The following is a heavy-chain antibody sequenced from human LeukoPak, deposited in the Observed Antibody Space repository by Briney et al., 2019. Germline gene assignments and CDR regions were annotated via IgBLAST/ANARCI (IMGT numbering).Heavy chain of an antibody. CDR2: IYTSGST. J-gene: IGHJ4*02. V-gene: IGHV4-4*07. CDR3: ARGYCSSTSCRHYFDY. CDR1: GGSISSYY. D-gene: IGHD2-2*01. Sequence: PSETLSLTCTVSGGSISSYYWSWIRQPAGKGLEWIGRIYTSGSTNYNPSLKSRVTMSVDTSKNQFSLKLSSVTAADTAVYYCARGYCSSTSCRHYFDYWGQGTLVTVSS.